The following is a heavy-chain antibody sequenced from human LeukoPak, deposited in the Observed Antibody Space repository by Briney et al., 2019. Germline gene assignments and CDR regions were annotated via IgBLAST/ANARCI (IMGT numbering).Heavy chain of an antibody. J-gene: IGHJ4*02. V-gene: IGHV3-23*01. CDR1: RFTLSSYG. Sequence: GGSLRLSCAASRFTLSSYGTSWVRQAPGKGLEWVSSISGSGGSTYYADSVKGRFTISRDNSKNTLYLQMNSLRAEDTAVFYCATKSSSYGFDCWGQGTLVTVSS. CDR3: ATKSSSYGFDC. CDR2: ISGSGGST. D-gene: IGHD6-13*01.